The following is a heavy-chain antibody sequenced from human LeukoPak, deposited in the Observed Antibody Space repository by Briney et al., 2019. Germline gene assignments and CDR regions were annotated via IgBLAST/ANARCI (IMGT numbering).Heavy chain of an antibody. CDR1: GYSFSSYW. CDR2: IYPGDSDT. D-gene: IGHD5-24*01. J-gene: IGHJ4*02. Sequence: GESLKISCNGSGYSFSSYWIGWVRQMPGKGLEWMGIIYPGDSDTRYSPSFQGQVTISADKSISTAYLQWSILKASDTAMYYCARRDGYDATTLDYWGQGTLVTVSS. V-gene: IGHV5-51*01. CDR3: ARRDGYDATTLDY.